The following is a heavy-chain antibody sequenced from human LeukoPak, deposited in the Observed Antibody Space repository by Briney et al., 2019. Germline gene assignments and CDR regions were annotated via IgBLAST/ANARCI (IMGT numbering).Heavy chain of an antibody. CDR2: IRYDGSNK. Sequence: GGSLRLSCAASGFTFSSYGMHWVRQAPGKGLEWVAFIRYDGSNKYYADSVKGRFTISRDNSKNTLYLQMNSLRAEDTAVYYCAKDLVAAIPVGWFDPWGQGTLLTVSS. V-gene: IGHV3-30*02. CDR1: GFTFSSYG. J-gene: IGHJ5*02. D-gene: IGHD2-15*01. CDR3: AKDLVAAIPVGWFDP.